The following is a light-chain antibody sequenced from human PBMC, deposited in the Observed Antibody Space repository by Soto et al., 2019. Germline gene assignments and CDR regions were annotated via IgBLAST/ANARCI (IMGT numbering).Light chain of an antibody. Sequence: EILMTQSPATLSVSPGEGATLSCRASQSVSSNLAWYQQKPGQAPRLLIYGASTRATGIPAKFSGSGSGTEFTLTISSLQSEDFAVYYCQQYSNWPPFTFGPGTKVDIK. V-gene: IGKV3-15*01. CDR1: QSVSSN. J-gene: IGKJ3*01. CDR2: GAS. CDR3: QQYSNWPPFT.